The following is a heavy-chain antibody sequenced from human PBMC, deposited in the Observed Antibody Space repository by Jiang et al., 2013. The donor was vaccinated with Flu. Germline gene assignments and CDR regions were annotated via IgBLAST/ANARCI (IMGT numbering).Heavy chain of an antibody. V-gene: IGHV3-23*04. CDR1: GFTFSSYA. J-gene: IGHJ6*02. Sequence: QLVESGGGLVQPGGSLRLSCAASGFTFSSYAMSWVRQAPGKGLEWVSVIAYGGGTYYADSVKGRFTISRDNSKNTVYLQMNSLRAEDTAIYYCAKDDGVTGDYFYGMDVWGQGTTVTVSS. D-gene: IGHD7-27*01. CDR3: AKDDGVTGDYFYGMDV. CDR2: IAYGGGT.